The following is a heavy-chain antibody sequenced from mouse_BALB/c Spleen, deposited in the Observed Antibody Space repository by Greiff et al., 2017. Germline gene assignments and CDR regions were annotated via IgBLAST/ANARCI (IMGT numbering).Heavy chain of an antibody. D-gene: IGHD1-1*01. CDR3: ARKSSYPDY. Sequence: EVKLMESGAELVKPGASVKLSCTASGFNIKDTYMHWVKQRPEQGLEWIGRIDPANGNTKYDPKFQGKATITADTSSNTAYLQLSSLTSEDTAVYYCARKSSYPDYWGQGTSVTVSS. V-gene: IGHV14-3*02. J-gene: IGHJ4*01. CDR1: GFNIKDTY. CDR2: IDPANGNT.